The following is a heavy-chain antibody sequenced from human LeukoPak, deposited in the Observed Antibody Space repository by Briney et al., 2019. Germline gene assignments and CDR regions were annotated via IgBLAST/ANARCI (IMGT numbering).Heavy chain of an antibody. D-gene: IGHD6-6*01. Sequence: ASVKVSCKASGYTFTGYYMHWVRQAPGQGLEWMGWINPNSGGTNYAQKFQGRVTMTRDTSISTAYMELSRLRSDDTAVYYCARCSSAPKNYYYYYGMDVWGQGTTVTVSS. V-gene: IGHV1-2*02. CDR1: GYTFTGYY. CDR3: ARCSSAPKNYYYYYGMDV. CDR2: INPNSGGT. J-gene: IGHJ6*02.